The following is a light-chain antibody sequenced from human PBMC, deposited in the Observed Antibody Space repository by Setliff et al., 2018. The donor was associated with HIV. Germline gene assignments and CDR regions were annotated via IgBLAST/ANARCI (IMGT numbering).Light chain of an antibody. CDR2: DVN. J-gene: IGLJ1*01. CDR3: SSSINNNAPYV. CDR1: STAIADYNY. V-gene: IGLV2-14*03. Sequence: QSALAQPASVSGSPGQSITISCTATTSTAIADYNYLSWYQQHPGKAPKLLIFDVNSRPSGVSSRFYGSRSGNTASLTISDLQPEDEADYFCSSSINNNAPYVFGTGTKVTVL.